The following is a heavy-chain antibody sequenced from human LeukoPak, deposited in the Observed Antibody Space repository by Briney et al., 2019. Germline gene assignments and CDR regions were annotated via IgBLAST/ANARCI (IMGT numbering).Heavy chain of an antibody. D-gene: IGHD5-12*01. CDR2: INQGGST. CDR3: ARRGIWIQWNFEY. CDR1: GGAFNDYY. Sequence: SETLSLTCAVAGGAFNDYYWSWVRQSPEKGLEWIAEINQGGSTIYSPSLKNRVTMSIDTTRKHISLQLASLTAADTAVYFCARRGIWIQWNFEYWGQGVLVTVSS. J-gene: IGHJ4*02. V-gene: IGHV4-34*01.